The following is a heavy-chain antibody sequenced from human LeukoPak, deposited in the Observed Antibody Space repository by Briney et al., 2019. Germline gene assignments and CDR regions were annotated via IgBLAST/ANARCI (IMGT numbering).Heavy chain of an antibody. CDR1: GYTFTGYY. Sequence: ASVKVSCKASGYTFTGYYMHWVRQAPGQGLEWMGWINPNSGGTNYAQKFQGRVTMTRDTSISTAYMELSRLRSDDTAVYYCARSPGVVGAIPFYWYFDLWGRGTLVTVSS. D-gene: IGHD1-26*01. V-gene: IGHV1-2*02. CDR3: ARSPGVVGAIPFYWYFDL. J-gene: IGHJ2*01. CDR2: INPNSGGT.